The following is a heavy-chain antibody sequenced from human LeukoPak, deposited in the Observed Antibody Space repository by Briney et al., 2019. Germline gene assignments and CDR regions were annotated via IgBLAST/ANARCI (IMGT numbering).Heavy chain of an antibody. CDR1: GYTFTSND. V-gene: IGHV1-8*01. J-gene: IGHJ5*02. D-gene: IGHD2-2*02. CDR3: ARDVYCSSTSCYTPSWFDP. CDR2: MSPNSGNT. Sequence: ASVYVSCKASGYTFTSNDINWVRHATGQGLEWMGWMSPNSGNTGYAQKVQGRVTMTRNTSISTAYMELSNLRSEDTAVYYCARDVYCSSTSCYTPSWFDPWGQGTLVTVSS.